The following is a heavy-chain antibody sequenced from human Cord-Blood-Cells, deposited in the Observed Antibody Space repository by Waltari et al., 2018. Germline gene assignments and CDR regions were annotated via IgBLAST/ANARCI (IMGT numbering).Heavy chain of an antibody. CDR3: TTNWGSYVN. Sequence: EVQLVESGGGLVKPGGSLRLSCAASGFTFSNAWMSWVRQAPGKGLEWGGRIKSKTDGGTTDYAAPVKGRFTSSRDDSKNTLYLQMNSLKTEDTAVYYCTTNWGSYVNWGQGTLVTVSS. CDR2: IKSKTDGGTT. V-gene: IGHV3-15*01. D-gene: IGHD7-27*01. J-gene: IGHJ4*02. CDR1: GFTFSNAW.